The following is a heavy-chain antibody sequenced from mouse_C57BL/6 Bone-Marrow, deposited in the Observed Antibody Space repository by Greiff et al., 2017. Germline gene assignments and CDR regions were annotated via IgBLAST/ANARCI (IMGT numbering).Heavy chain of an antibody. D-gene: IGHD2-2*01. CDR1: GYTFTSYW. CDR2: IDPSDSYT. CDR3: ARGLRRRGAWFAY. Sequence: QVQLQQPGAELVKPGASVKLSCKASGYTFTSYWMQWVKQRPGQGLEWIGEIDPSDSYTNYNQKFKGKATLTVDTSSSTAYMQLSSLTSGDSAVYYCARGLRRRGAWFAYWGQGTLVTVSA. J-gene: IGHJ3*01. V-gene: IGHV1-50*01.